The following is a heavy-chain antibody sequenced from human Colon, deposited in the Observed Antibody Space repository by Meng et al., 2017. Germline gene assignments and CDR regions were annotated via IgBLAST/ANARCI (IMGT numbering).Heavy chain of an antibody. V-gene: IGHV2-5*02. CDR3: AHSPQGYFDY. CDR1: GFPLTTSGVS. CDR2: IYWDDDK. Sequence: QITLKETGPARVKPTQAVTLTCTFSGFPLTTSGVSVAWIRQPPGEALEWLALIYWDDDKRYSPSLKNRLAITKDTSKNQVVLKMTNMDPMDTGTYYCAHSPQGYFDYWGPGTLVTVSS. J-gene: IGHJ4*02.